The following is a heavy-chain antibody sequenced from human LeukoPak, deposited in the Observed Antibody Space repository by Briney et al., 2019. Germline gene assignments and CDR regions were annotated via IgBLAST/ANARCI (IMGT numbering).Heavy chain of an antibody. J-gene: IGHJ4*02. V-gene: IGHV3-64*02. CDR3: VRDSGAPGDC. CDR1: GFIFSDSS. CDR2: ITNNGGSI. D-gene: IGHD1-26*01. Sequence: GGSLRLSCAASGFIFSDSSMHWVRQAPGKGLEYLSAITNNGGSIYHADSVKGRFAISRDNSKNTLYLQMGSLRVEDMAVYYCVRDSGAPGDCWGQGTLVAVSS.